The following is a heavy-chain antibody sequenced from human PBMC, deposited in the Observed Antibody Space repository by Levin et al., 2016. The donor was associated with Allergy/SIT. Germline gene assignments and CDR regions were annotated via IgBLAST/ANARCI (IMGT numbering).Heavy chain of an antibody. Sequence: ASVKVSCKASGYTFTGYYMHWVRQAPGQGLEWMGWINPNSGGTNYAQKFQGRVTMTRDTSISTAYMELSRLRSDDTAVYYCARSPLKNIVVVPAAPGYYYGMDVWGQGTTVTVSS. J-gene: IGHJ6*02. CDR2: INPNSGGT. CDR3: ARSPLKNIVVVPAAPGYYYGMDV. V-gene: IGHV1-2*02. D-gene: IGHD2-2*01. CDR1: GYTFTGYY.